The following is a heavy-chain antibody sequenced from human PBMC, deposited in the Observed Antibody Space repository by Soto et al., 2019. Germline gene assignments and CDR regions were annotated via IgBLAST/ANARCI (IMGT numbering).Heavy chain of an antibody. V-gene: IGHV3-23*01. J-gene: IGHJ4*02. Sequence: GSLRLSCSASGFTFSSYAMSWVRQAPGKGLEWVSAISGSGGSTYYADSVKGRFTISRDNSKNTLYLQMNSLRAEDTAVYYCAKDRAQTYYYDSSGPPDDYWGQGTLVTVSP. CDR2: ISGSGGST. D-gene: IGHD3-22*01. CDR1: GFTFSSYA. CDR3: AKDRAQTYYYDSSGPPDDY.